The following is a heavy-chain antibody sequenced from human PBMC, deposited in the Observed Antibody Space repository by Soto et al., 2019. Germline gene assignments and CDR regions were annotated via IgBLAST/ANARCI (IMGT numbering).Heavy chain of an antibody. CDR1: GGTFSSYA. V-gene: IGHV1-69*12. Sequence: QVQLVQSGAEVKKPGSSVKVSCKASGGTFSSYAISWVRQAPGQGLEWMGGIIAIFGTADYAQKFQGRVTITAAGSTSTASMELSSLRSEDAAVYDCASTRANTYSYGMDVWGQGTTVTVSS. CDR3: ASTRANTYSYGMDV. J-gene: IGHJ6*02. CDR2: IIAIFGTA. D-gene: IGHD2-15*01.